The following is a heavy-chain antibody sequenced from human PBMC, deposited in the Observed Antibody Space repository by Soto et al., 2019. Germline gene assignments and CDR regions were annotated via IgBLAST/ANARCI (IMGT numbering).Heavy chain of an antibody. CDR2: ISGSGGST. CDR1: GFTFSSYA. J-gene: IGHJ6*02. V-gene: IGHV3-23*01. Sequence: EVQLLESGGGLGQPGGSLRLSCEASGFTFSSYAMSWGRQAPGKGLEWVAGISGSGGSTYYTDSVRGRFTISRDNSKNTVYLQMNSLRVEDRAVYYCAKRMCNDMRSGMDVWGQGTTVTVSS. CDR3: AKRMCNDMRSGMDV. D-gene: IGHD1-1*01.